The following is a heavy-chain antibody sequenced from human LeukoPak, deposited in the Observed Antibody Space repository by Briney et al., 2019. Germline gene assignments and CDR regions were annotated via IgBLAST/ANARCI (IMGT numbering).Heavy chain of an antibody. CDR3: ARDQLPHYDYVWGRPPSPQPGYFDY. Sequence: PGGSLRLSCAASGFTFSSYAMSWVRQAPGKGLEWVSATSGSGGSTYYADSVKGRFTISRDNSKNTLYLQMNSLRAEDTAVYYCARDQLPHYDYVWGRPPSPQPGYFDYWGQGTLVTVSS. D-gene: IGHD3-16*01. CDR2: TSGSGGST. J-gene: IGHJ4*02. CDR1: GFTFSSYA. V-gene: IGHV3-23*01.